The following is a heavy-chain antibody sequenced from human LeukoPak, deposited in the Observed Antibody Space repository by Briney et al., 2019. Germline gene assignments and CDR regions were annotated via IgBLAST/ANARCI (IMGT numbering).Heavy chain of an antibody. Sequence: SETLSLTCTVFGGSISSYYWSWIRQLPGKGLEWIGYIYYIGSTNYNPSLKSRVTISVDTSKNQFSLKLSSVTAADTAVYYCARHRKYYGSGSYHWFDPWGQGTLVTVSS. V-gene: IGHV4-59*08. J-gene: IGHJ5*02. CDR3: ARHRKYYGSGSYHWFDP. CDR1: GGSISSYY. CDR2: IYYIGST. D-gene: IGHD3-10*01.